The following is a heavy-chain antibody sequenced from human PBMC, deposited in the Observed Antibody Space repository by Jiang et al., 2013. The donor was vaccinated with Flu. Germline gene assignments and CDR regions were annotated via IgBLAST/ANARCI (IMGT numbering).Heavy chain of an antibody. CDR3: AKGRRAHCGGACYNFDV. Sequence: VQLLESGGGVVQPGGSLRLSCAASGFTFSSYGMHWVRQAPGKGLEWVTFIAFDGTKKFYGDLMKGRFTISRDDSKNTLYLQINSLRIEDTGVYYCAKGRRAHCGGACYNFDVWGQGTMVAVSS. V-gene: IGHV3-30*02. CDR2: IAFDGTKK. D-gene: IGHD2-21*02. J-gene: IGHJ3*01. CDR1: GFTFSSYG.